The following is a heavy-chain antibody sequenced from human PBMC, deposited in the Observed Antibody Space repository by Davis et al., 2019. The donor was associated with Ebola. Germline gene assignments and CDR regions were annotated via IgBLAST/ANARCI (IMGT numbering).Heavy chain of an antibody. CDR2: IKQDGSEK. V-gene: IGHV3-7*03. Sequence: GESLKISCAASGFTFSSYWMSWVRQAPGKGLEWVANIKQDGSEKNYLDSVKGRFTISRDNAKNSLYLQMNSLRAEDTAVYYCAKSGLSFGVVKYHYGMDAWGKGTTVTVSS. J-gene: IGHJ6*04. CDR3: AKSGLSFGVVKYHYGMDA. CDR1: GFTFSSYW. D-gene: IGHD3-3*01.